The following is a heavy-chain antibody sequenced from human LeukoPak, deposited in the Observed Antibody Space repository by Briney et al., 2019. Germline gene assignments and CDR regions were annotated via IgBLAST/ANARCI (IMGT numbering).Heavy chain of an antibody. Sequence: ASVKVSCKASGYTFTSYGISWVRQAPGQGLEWMGWISAYNGNTNYAQKLQGRVTMTTDTSTSTAYMELRSLRSDDTAVYYCASSSTCYYDSSGYDFDYWGQGTLVTVSS. CDR2: ISAYNGNT. D-gene: IGHD3-22*01. J-gene: IGHJ4*02. V-gene: IGHV1-18*01. CDR3: ASSSTCYYDSSGYDFDY. CDR1: GYTFTSYG.